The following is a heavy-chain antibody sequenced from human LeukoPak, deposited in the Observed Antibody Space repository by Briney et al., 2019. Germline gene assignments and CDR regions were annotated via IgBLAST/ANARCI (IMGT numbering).Heavy chain of an antibody. D-gene: IGHD4-17*01. CDR1: GGSFSGYY. V-gene: IGHV4-34*01. Sequence: PSETLSLTCAVYGGSFSGYYWSWIRQPPGKGREWIGEINHSGSTNYNPSLKSRVTISVDTSKNQFSLKLSSVTAADTAVYYCARGDGDMFDYWGQGTLVTVSS. J-gene: IGHJ4*02. CDR3: ARGDGDMFDY. CDR2: INHSGST.